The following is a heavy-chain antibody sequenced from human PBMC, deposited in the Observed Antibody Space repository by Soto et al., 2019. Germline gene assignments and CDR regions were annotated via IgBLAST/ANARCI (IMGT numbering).Heavy chain of an antibody. CDR3: ARADSGGWYGIIDY. CDR2: IWYDGTNK. V-gene: IGHV3-33*01. J-gene: IGHJ4*02. Sequence: QVQLVESGGGVVQPGRSLRLSCAASGFTFSSYGMHWVRQAPGRGLEWVAVIWYDGTNKFYADSVKGRFTISRDNSRNTLYLQMNSLRAEDRAVYYWARADSGGWYGIIDYWGQGTLVTVPS. CDR1: GFTFSSYG. D-gene: IGHD6-19*01.